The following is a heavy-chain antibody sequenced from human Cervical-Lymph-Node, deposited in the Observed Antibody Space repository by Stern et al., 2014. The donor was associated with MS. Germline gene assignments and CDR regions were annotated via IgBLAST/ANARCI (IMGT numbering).Heavy chain of an antibody. D-gene: IGHD2-15*01. CDR1: GFTLSSYA. Sequence: EVQLVESGGGLVQPGGSLRLSCAASGFTLSSYAMSWVRQAPGKGLEWVSGFSGSGASTYYADSEKGRFTISRDNSKNSLYLQMNSLRAEDTAVYYCARSRERFDVWGQGTMVTVSS. CDR2: FSGSGAST. J-gene: IGHJ3*01. CDR3: ARSRERFDV. V-gene: IGHV3-23*04.